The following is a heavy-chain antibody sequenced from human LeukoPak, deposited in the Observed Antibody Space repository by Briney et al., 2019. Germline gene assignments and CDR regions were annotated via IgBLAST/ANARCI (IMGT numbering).Heavy chain of an antibody. V-gene: IGHV1-2*02. Sequence: ASVKVSCKASGYTFSGYYIHWVRQAPGQGLEWVGWINPNSGGTNYAQKFQGRVTMTRDTSISTAYVELSRLISDDTAVYYCARGLTLYTGSYYPQDVWGKGTTVTVSS. CDR3: ARGLTLYTGSYYPQDV. CDR2: INPNSGGT. CDR1: GYTFSGYY. D-gene: IGHD1-26*01. J-gene: IGHJ6*04.